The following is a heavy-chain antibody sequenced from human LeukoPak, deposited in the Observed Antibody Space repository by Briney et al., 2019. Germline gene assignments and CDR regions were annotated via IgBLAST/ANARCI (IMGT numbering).Heavy chain of an antibody. J-gene: IGHJ4*02. CDR3: VRVKGSYFDY. CDR1: GFPLSSYS. D-gene: IGHD2-15*01. CDR2: ISSSGSAI. V-gene: IGHV3-48*01. Sequence: GGSLRLSCAAPGFPLSSYSIKWVRPAPGKGLGWVSYISSSGSAIYYVDSVKGRFTVSRDNAKNSLFLQMNSPRAEDTAVYYCVRVKGSYFDYWGQGALVTVSS.